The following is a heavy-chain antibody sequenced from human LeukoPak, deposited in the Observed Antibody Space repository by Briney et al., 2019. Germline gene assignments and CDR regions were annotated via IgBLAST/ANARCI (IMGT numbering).Heavy chain of an antibody. CDR2: IYYSGST. V-gene: IGHV4-31*03. J-gene: IGHJ4*02. CDR3: ARSGGSDYSNYD. Sequence: SQTLSLTCTVSGGSISSGGYYWSWIRQHPGKGLEWIGYIYYSGSTYYNPSLKSRVTISVDTSKNQFSLKLSSVTAADTAVYYCARSGGSDYSNYDWGQGTLVTVSS. D-gene: IGHD4-11*01. CDR1: GGSISSGGYY.